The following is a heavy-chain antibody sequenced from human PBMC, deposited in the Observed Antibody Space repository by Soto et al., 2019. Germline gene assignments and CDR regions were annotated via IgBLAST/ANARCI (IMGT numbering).Heavy chain of an antibody. CDR1: GYTFTSYG. D-gene: IGHD4-17*01. CDR2: ISAYNGNT. V-gene: IGHV1-18*01. J-gene: IGHJ6*03. Sequence: GASVKVSCKASGYTFTSYGISWVRQAPGQGLEWMGWISAYNGNTNYAQKLQGRVTMTTDTSTSTAYMELRSLRSDDTAVYYCARVGMTTVTTGYYYYYYMDVWGHGTLVTVSS. CDR3: ARVGMTTVTTGYYYYYYMDV.